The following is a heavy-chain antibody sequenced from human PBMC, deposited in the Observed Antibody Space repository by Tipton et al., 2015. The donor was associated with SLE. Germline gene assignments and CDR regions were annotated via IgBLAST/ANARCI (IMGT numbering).Heavy chain of an antibody. D-gene: IGHD2-2*01. V-gene: IGHV4-61*09. CDR3: ARGYCSSTSCYVGGYYGMDV. Sequence: TLSLTCTVSGGSISSGSYYWSWIRQPAGKGLEWIGHIYTSGSTNYNPSLKSRVTISVDASKNQFSLKLSSVTAADTAVYYCARGYCSSTSCYVGGYYGMDVWGQGTTVTVSS. CDR2: IYTSGST. CDR1: GGSISSGSYY. J-gene: IGHJ6*02.